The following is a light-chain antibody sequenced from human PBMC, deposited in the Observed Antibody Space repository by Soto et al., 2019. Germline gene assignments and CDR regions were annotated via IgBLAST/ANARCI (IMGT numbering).Light chain of an antibody. CDR3: QQFGVSPT. Sequence: EIVLTQSPGTLSLSPGERATLSCKASQTISNTFLAWYQRRPGQAPRLLIYGASGRATGIPDRFSGSGSGTDFTLTISRLELEDFAVYYCQQFGVSPTFGGGTKVDIK. J-gene: IGKJ4*01. CDR1: QTISNTF. CDR2: GAS. V-gene: IGKV3-20*01.